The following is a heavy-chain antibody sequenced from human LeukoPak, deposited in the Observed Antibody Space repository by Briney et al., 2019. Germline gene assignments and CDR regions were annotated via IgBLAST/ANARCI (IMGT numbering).Heavy chain of an antibody. J-gene: IGHJ6*03. V-gene: IGHV4-59*01. CDR3: ARATTYFYDSSGYYRGYYYYYMDV. D-gene: IGHD3-22*01. CDR1: GGSISSYY. CDR2: IFYSGTT. Sequence: SETLSLTCTVSGGSISSYYWSWIRQPPGKRLEWIGFIFYSGTTNYNPSLKGRVTISVETSKNQFSLKLSSVTAADTAVYYCARATTYFYDSSGYYRGYYYYYMDVWGKGTTVTVSS.